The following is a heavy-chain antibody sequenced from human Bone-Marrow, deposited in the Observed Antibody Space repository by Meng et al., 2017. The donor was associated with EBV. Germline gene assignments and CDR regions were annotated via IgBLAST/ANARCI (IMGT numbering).Heavy chain of an antibody. V-gene: IGHV4-4*02. CDR3: AAGFRELVRSRDY. D-gene: IGHD3-10*01. Sequence: QGWGPRLVEASGTLSLTCVRSGGSIRSSNWGSWVRQPPGKGLEWIGEIFYGGSTNYNPSLESRVTISVDKSKNQFSLKLSSVTAADTAVYYCAAGFRELVRSRDYWGQGTLVTVSS. J-gene: IGHJ4*02. CDR1: GGSIRSSNW. CDR2: IFYGGST.